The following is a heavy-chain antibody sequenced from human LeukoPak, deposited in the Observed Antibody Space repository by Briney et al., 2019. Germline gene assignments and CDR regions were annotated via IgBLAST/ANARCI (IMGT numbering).Heavy chain of an antibody. CDR2: INHSGST. CDR3: AGGREWELFGMDG. D-gene: IGHD4-23*01. J-gene: IGHJ6*02. Sequence: SETLSLTCAVYGGSFSGYYWSWIRQPPGKGLEWIGEINHSGSTNYNPSLKSRVTISVDTSKNQFSLKLSSVTAADTAVYYCAGGREWELFGMDGWGQGTTVTVFS. CDR1: GGSFSGYY. V-gene: IGHV4-34*01.